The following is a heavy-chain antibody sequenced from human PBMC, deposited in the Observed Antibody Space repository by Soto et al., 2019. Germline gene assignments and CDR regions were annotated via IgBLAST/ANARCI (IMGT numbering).Heavy chain of an antibody. CDR1: GASISRYY. CDR2: LYNTGST. D-gene: IGHD5-18*01. CDR3: ARAGGNGGYSYGTLDY. V-gene: IGHV4-59*12. J-gene: IGHJ4*02. Sequence: PSETLFLTCTVSGASISRYYWSWIRQSPGKGLEWIGYLYNTGSTIYNPSLKSRVTISVDKSKNQFSLKLSSVTAADTAVYYCARAGGNGGYSYGTLDYWGQGTLVNVSS.